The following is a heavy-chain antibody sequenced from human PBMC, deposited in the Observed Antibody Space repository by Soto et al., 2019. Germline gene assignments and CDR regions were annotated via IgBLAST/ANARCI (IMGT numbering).Heavy chain of an antibody. CDR2: TYYRSKWYN. CDR1: ADSVSSNSAA. CDR3: ARDHIAAAGTNWFDP. J-gene: IGHJ5*02. Sequence: QTLSITCAISADSVSSNSAACNWIRQSPSRGLEWLGRTYYRSKWYNDYAVSMKSRITINPDTSKNQFSLQLNSVTPEDTAVYYCARDHIAAAGTNWFDPWGQGTLVTVSS. V-gene: IGHV6-1*01. D-gene: IGHD6-13*01.